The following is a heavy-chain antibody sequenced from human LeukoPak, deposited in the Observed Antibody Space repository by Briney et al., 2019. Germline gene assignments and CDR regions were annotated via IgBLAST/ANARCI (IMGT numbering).Heavy chain of an antibody. CDR2: ITWNSGII. CDR1: GFIFDDHA. D-gene: IGHD6-13*01. Sequence: PGGSLRLSCVASGFIFDDHAMHWVRQAPGKGLEWISTITWNSGIIDYADSVRGRFSISRDNAKNSLYLQMNSLRAEDTAVYYCAKDPRITAAGTVQYFDYWGQGTLVTVSS. J-gene: IGHJ4*02. CDR3: AKDPRITAAGTVQYFDY. V-gene: IGHV3-9*01.